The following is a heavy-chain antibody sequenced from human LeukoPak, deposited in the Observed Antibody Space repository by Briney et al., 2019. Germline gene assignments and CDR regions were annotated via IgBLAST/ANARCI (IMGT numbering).Heavy chain of an antibody. V-gene: IGHV3-48*01. D-gene: IGHD3-9*01. CDR1: GFNLKTYS. Sequence: PGGSLRLSCAASGFNLKTYSINWVRQAPGKGLEWISYITSDSAFMYYADSVKGRFTISRDNAKNSVYLQMHSLRVEDTAVYYCARDLMDYDVSTGLHHYYMDVWGQGTTVTVSS. CDR3: ARDLMDYDVSTGLHHYYMDV. CDR2: ITSDSAFM. J-gene: IGHJ6*02.